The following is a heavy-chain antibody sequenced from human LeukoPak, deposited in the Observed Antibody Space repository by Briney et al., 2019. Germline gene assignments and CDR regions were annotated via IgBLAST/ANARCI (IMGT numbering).Heavy chain of an antibody. CDR2: IIPILGIA. Sequence: SVTVSCTASGGTFSSYAISWVRQAPGQGLEWMGRIIPILGIANYAQKFQGRVTITADRSTSTAYMELSSLRSEDTAVYYCARDNIHYYYGMDVWGQGTTVTVSS. V-gene: IGHV1-69*04. CDR3: ARDNIHYYYGMDV. CDR1: GGTFSSYA. J-gene: IGHJ6*02.